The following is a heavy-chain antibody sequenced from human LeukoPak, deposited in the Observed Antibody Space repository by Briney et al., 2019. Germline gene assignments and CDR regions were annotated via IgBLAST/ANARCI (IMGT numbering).Heavy chain of an antibody. CDR3: ARVLSGTPNWFDP. J-gene: IGHJ5*02. V-gene: IGHV4-34*01. D-gene: IGHD2-15*01. CDR1: GGFFSVYY. Sequence: SETLSLTCAVYGGFFSVYYWSWIRQPPGKGLECIGQISHSGSTNYNPSLKSRVTISVGTSKNQFSLKLSSVTAADTAVYYCARVLSGTPNWFDPWGQGTLVTVSS. CDR2: ISHSGST.